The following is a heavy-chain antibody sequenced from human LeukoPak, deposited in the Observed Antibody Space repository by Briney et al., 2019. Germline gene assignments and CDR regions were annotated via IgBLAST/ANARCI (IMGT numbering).Heavy chain of an antibody. CDR1: GFTFDDYG. Sequence: GGSLRLSCAASGFTFDDYGMSWVRQAPGKGLEWVSGINWNGGSTGYADSVKGRFTISRDNAKNSLYLQTNSLRAEDTALYHCAREGSSWSHYYFDYWGQGTLVTVSS. J-gene: IGHJ4*02. CDR2: INWNGGST. CDR3: AREGSSWSHYYFDY. V-gene: IGHV3-20*01. D-gene: IGHD6-13*01.